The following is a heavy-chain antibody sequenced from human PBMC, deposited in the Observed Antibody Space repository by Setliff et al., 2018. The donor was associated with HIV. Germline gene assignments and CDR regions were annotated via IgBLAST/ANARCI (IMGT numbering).Heavy chain of an antibody. D-gene: IGHD6-13*01. J-gene: IGHJ6*03. CDR3: ARAGLYSSSWHYYYYYMDV. Sequence: AGGSLRLSCAASGFTFSSYSMHWVRQAPGKGLVWVSRINSDGSSTSYADSVKGRFTISRDNAKNTLYLQMNSLRAEDTAVYYCARAGLYSSSWHYYYYYMDVWGKGTTVTVSS. CDR1: GFTFSSYS. V-gene: IGHV3-74*01. CDR2: INSDGSST.